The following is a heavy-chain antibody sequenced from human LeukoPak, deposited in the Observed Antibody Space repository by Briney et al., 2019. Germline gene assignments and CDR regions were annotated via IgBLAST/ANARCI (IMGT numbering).Heavy chain of an antibody. CDR2: IYSGGST. J-gene: IGHJ4*02. CDR3: ARLSIAARSYYFDY. D-gene: IGHD6-6*01. Sequence: GSLRLSCAASGFTVSSNYMSWVRQAPGKGLEWVSVIYSGGSTYYADSVKGRFTISRDNSKNTLYLQMNSLRAEDTAVYYCARLSIAARSYYFDYWGQGTLVTVSS. V-gene: IGHV3-53*01. CDR1: GFTVSSNY.